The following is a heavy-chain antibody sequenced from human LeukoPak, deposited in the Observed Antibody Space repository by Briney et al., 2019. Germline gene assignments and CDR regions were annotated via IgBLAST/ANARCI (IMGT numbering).Heavy chain of an antibody. Sequence: GTSLRLSCAASGFTFSSYAMHRVRQAPGKGLEWVAVISYDGSNKYYADSVKGRFTISRDNTKNTLYLQMNSLRAEDTAVYYCASPPPDSNSWYYFDYWGQGTLVTVSS. D-gene: IGHD6-13*01. CDR2: ISYDGSNK. CDR1: GFTFSSYA. V-gene: IGHV3-30*04. J-gene: IGHJ4*02. CDR3: ASPPPDSNSWYYFDY.